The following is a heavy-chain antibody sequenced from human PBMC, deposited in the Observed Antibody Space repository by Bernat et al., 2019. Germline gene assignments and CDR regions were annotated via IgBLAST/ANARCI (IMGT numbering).Heavy chain of an antibody. J-gene: IGHJ4*02. CDR1: GFTFSSYA. D-gene: IGHD4/OR15-4a*01. Sequence: EVQLLESGGGLVQPGGSLRLSCAASGFTFSSYAMSWVRQAPGKGLEWISGFSGSGRGTYYADSVKGRFTISRDNSKNTLYLQMNSLRAEDTAVYYCAKDLLTETTGAFFESWGQGALVAVS. V-gene: IGHV3-23*01. CDR3: AKDLLTETTGAFFES. CDR2: FSGSGRGT.